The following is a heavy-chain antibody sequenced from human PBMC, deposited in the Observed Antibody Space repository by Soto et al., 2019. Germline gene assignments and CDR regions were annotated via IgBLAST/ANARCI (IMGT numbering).Heavy chain of an antibody. CDR1: GFTFSDYY. V-gene: IGHV3-11*01. Sequence: GGSLRLSCAASGFTFSDYYMSWIRQAPGKGLEWVSYISSSGSTIYYADSVKGRFTISRDNAKNSLYLQMNSLRAEDTAVYYCASRYSGYEYEGANDYWGQGTLVTVSS. CDR3: ASRYSGYEYEGANDY. D-gene: IGHD5-12*01. CDR2: ISSSGSTI. J-gene: IGHJ4*02.